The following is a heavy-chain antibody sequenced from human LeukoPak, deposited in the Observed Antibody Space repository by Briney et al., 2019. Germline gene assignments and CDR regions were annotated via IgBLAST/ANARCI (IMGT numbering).Heavy chain of an antibody. V-gene: IGHV3-7*05. CDR1: GFTFSDYY. CDR2: IKKDGSEK. D-gene: IGHD1-26*01. CDR3: ARGRLWVMGATTYYDY. Sequence: GGSLRLSCAASGFTFSDYYMSWVRQAPGKGLEWVANIKKDGSEKYYVDSVKGRFTISRDNAKNSLYLQMNSLRAEDTAVYYCARGRLWVMGATTYYDYWGQGTLVTVSS. J-gene: IGHJ4*02.